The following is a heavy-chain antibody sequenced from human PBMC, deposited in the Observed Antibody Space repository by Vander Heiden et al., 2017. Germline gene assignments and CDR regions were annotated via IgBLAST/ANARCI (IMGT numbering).Heavy chain of an antibody. J-gene: IGHJ4*02. Sequence: YYNPSRKSRVPISVDTSKNQFSLKLISVTAADTAVYYFAILARDAPLYFDDWGQGTLVTVSS. V-gene: IGHV4-39*01. D-gene: IGHD5-12*01. CDR3: AILARDAPLYFDD.